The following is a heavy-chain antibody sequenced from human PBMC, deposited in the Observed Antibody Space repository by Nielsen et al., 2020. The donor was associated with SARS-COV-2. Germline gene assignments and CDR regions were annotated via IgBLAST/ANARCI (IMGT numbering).Heavy chain of an antibody. Sequence: VRQAPGKGLEWVSYISSSGSTIYYADSVKGRFTISRDNAKNSLYLQMNSLRAEDTAVYYCARSPVVAAGMDVWGQGTTVTVSS. J-gene: IGHJ6*02. CDR3: ARSPVVAAGMDV. CDR2: ISSSGSTI. D-gene: IGHD2-15*01. V-gene: IGHV3-48*03.